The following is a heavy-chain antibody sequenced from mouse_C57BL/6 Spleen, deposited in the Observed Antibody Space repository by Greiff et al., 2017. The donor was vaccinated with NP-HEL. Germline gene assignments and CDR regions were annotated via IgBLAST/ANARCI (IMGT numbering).Heavy chain of an antibody. CDR2: INPSSGYT. CDR3: ARSPPYDGDQGDY. CDR1: GYNFTSYT. J-gene: IGHJ2*01. V-gene: IGHV1-4*01. Sequence: VQLQQSGAELARPGASVKMSCKASGYNFTSYTMHWVKQRPGQGLEWIGYINPSSGYTKYNQKFKDKATLTADKSSSTAYMQLSSLTSEDSAVYNCARSPPYDGDQGDYWGQGTPLTVSS. D-gene: IGHD2-3*01.